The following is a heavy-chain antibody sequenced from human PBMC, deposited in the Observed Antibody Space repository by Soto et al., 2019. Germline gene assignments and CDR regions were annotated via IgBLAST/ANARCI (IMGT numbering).Heavy chain of an antibody. J-gene: IGHJ4*02. D-gene: IGHD3-10*01. CDR1: GDSVSNTNYY. Sequence: QLRLLESGPGLVKPSETLSLTCSVSGDSVSNTNYYWGWVRQPPGKGLEWIESVYYIGATYYNPSLKSRLTISVDTSRDQFFLKLSYVTAADTAVYYCARWRYDSGNYFDFWGQGTLVTVSS. V-gene: IGHV4-39*01. CDR3: ARWRYDSGNYFDF. CDR2: VYYIGAT.